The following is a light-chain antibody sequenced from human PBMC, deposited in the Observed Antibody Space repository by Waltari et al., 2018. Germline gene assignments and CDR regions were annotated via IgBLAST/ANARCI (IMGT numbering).Light chain of an antibody. CDR3: QQSYSNPYT. Sequence: DIQMTQSPSSLSASVGDRVTITCRASQTISSYLSWYQQKPGKAHKLLMFAASSLQSGVPSRFSGSGSGTDFTLTISSLQPEDFATYYCQQSYSNPYTFGQGTKLEIK. V-gene: IGKV1-39*01. CDR1: QTISSY. CDR2: AAS. J-gene: IGKJ2*01.